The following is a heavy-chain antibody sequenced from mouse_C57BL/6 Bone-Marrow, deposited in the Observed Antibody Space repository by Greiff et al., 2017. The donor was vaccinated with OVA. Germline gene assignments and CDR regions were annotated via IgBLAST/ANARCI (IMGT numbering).Heavy chain of an antibody. Sequence: DVMLVESGGGLVQPGESLKLSCESNAYEFPSHDMSWVRKTPEKRLELVAAINSDGGSTYYPDTMERRFIISRDNTKKTLYLQMSSLRSEDTALYYCARHSDGYYFMDYWGQGTSVTVSS. D-gene: IGHD2-3*01. CDR2: INSDGGST. J-gene: IGHJ4*01. CDR1: AYEFPSHD. V-gene: IGHV5-2*01. CDR3: ARHSDGYYFMDY.